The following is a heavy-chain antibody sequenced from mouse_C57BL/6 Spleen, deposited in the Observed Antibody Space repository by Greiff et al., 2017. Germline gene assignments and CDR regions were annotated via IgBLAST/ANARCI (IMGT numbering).Heavy chain of an antibody. V-gene: IGHV1-15*01. Sequence: VKLMESGAELVRPGASVTLSCKASGYTFTDSEMHWVKQTPVHGLEWIGAIDPETGGTAYNQKFKGKAILTADKSSSTAYMELRSLTSEDSAVYYCTLGSSGYYYAMDYWGQGTSVTVSS. CDR3: TLGSSGYYYAMDY. CDR1: GYTFTDSE. D-gene: IGHD3-2*02. J-gene: IGHJ4*01. CDR2: IDPETGGT.